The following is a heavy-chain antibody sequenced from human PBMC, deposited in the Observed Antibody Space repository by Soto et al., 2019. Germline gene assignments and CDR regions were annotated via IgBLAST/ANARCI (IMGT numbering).Heavy chain of an antibody. CDR2: IIPIFGTA. Sequence: ASVKVSCKASGGTFSSYAVSWVRQAPGQGLEWMGGIIPIFGTANYAQKFQGRVTITADESTSTAYMELSSLRSEDTAVYYCASSGDSAFDYWGQGTLVTVSS. D-gene: IGHD2-15*01. J-gene: IGHJ4*02. CDR3: ASSGDSAFDY. V-gene: IGHV1-69*13. CDR1: GGTFSSYA.